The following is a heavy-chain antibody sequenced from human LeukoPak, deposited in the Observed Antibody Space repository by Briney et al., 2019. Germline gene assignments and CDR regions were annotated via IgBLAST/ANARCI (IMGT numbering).Heavy chain of an antibody. CDR2: IYSGGST. D-gene: IGHD2-2*01. CDR3: ARGPLLSGYYYYGMDA. V-gene: IGHV3-53*01. Sequence: GGSLRLSCAASGFTVSSNYMSWVRQAPGKGLEWVSVIYSGGSTYYADSVKGRFTISRDNSKNTLYLQMNSLRAEDTAVYYCARGPLLSGYYYYGMDAWGQGTTVTVSS. CDR1: GFTVSSNY. J-gene: IGHJ6*02.